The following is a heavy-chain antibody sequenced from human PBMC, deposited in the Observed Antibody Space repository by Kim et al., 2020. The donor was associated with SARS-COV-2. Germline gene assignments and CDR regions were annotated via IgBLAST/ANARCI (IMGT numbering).Heavy chain of an antibody. J-gene: IGHJ6*02. CDR1: GFTFSSYG. CDR2: ISYDGSNK. Sequence: GGSLRLSCAASGFTFSSYGMHWVRQAPGKGLEWVAVISYDGSNKYYADSVKGRFTISRDNSKNTLYLQMNSLRAEDTAVYYCAKDFPAAKRLNGMDVWG. V-gene: IGHV3-30*18. CDR3: AKDFPAAKRLNGMDV. D-gene: IGHD2-2*01.